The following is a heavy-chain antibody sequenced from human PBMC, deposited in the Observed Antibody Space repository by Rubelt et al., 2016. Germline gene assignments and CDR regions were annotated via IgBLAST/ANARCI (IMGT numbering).Heavy chain of an antibody. CDR1: GGSFSGYY. CDR3: ARGRMGFHYYYYGMDV. D-gene: IGHD1-26*01. J-gene: IGHJ6*02. CDR2: INHSGST. V-gene: IGHV4-34*01. Sequence: QVQLQQWGAGLLKPSETLSLTRAVYGGSFSGYYWSWIRQPPGKGLEWIGEINHSGSTNYNPSLKSQVTISVDTSKNQFSLKLSSVTAADTAVYYCARGRMGFHYYYYGMDVWGQGTTVTVSS.